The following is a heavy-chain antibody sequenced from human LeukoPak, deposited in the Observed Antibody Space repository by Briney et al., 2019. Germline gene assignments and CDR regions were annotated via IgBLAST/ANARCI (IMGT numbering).Heavy chain of an antibody. D-gene: IGHD3-3*01. V-gene: IGHV4-39*01. Sequence: SSETLSLTCTVSGGSISSSSYYWGWIRQPPGKGLEWIGSIYYSGSTYYNPSLKSRVTISVDTSKNQFSPKLSSVTAADTAVYYCASRPYDSSSFDPWGQGTLVTVSS. J-gene: IGHJ5*02. CDR1: GGSISSSSYY. CDR3: ASRPYDSSSFDP. CDR2: IYYSGST.